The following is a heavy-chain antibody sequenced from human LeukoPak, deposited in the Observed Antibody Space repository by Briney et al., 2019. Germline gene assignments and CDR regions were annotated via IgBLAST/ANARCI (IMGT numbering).Heavy chain of an antibody. CDR3: AKGGCSTTTCLDRFDP. CDR2: ISVSGGST. J-gene: IGHJ5*02. CDR1: GFALTSYG. Sequence: PGGSRRPSCAASGFALTSYGMTWVRQAPGKGLEWVSVISVSGGSTYYADSVQGRFTISRDNSKNTLYLQMNSLRAEDTAVYYGAKGGCSTTTCLDRFDPWGQGTLVTVSS. V-gene: IGHV3-23*01. D-gene: IGHD2-2*01.